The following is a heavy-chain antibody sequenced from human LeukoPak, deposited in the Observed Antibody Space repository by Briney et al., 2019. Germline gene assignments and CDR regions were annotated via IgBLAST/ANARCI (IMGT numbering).Heavy chain of an antibody. CDR1: GFTFDDYT. Sequence: GGSLRLSCAASGFTFDDYTMHWVRQAPGKGLEWVSLISWDGGSTYYADSVKGRFTISRDNSKNSLYLQMNSLRTEDTALYYCAKETQRFFGTWGQGTLVTVSS. CDR3: AKETQRFFGT. CDR2: ISWDGGST. D-gene: IGHD3-3*01. J-gene: IGHJ5*02. V-gene: IGHV3-43*01.